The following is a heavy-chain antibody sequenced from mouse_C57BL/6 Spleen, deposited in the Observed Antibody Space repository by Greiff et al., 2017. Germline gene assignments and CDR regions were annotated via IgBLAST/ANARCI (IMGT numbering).Heavy chain of an antibody. V-gene: IGHV1-64*01. J-gene: IGHJ2*01. CDR3: ARGDSFTTVVAYYCDY. Sequence: QVQLKQPGAELVKPGASVKLSCKASGYTFTSYWMHWVKQRPGQGLEWIGMIHPNSGSTNYNEKFKSKATLTVDKSSSTAYMQLSSLTSEDSAVYYGARGDSFTTVVAYYCDYWGQGTTLTVSS. D-gene: IGHD1-1*01. CDR1: GYTFTSYW. CDR2: IHPNSGST.